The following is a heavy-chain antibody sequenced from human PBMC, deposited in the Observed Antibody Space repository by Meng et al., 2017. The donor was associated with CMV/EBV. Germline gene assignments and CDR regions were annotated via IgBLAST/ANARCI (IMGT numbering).Heavy chain of an antibody. CDR3: AKDRGYRTYNGMDV. Sequence: GESLKISCAASEIAFSSYAMNWVRLPPGKGLEWVSGISGRGDNTHYAHSVKGRFTISRDNSRNTLFLQMTSLRAEDTALYYCAKDRGYRTYNGMDVWGQGTTVTVSS. CDR1: EIAFSSYA. CDR2: ISGRGDNT. V-gene: IGHV3-23*01. D-gene: IGHD3-10*01. J-gene: IGHJ6*02.